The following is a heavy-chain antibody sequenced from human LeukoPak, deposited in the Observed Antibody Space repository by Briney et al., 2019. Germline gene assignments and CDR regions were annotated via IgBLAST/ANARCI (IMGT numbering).Heavy chain of an antibody. CDR3: ARVPMAAAGTSFDY. J-gene: IGHJ4*02. V-gene: IGHV1-8*01. D-gene: IGHD6-13*01. CDR2: MNPNSGNT. CDR1: GYTFTSYD. Sequence: GASVKVSCKASGYTFTSYDIKWVRQATGQGLEWMGWMNPNSGNTGYAQKFQGRVTMTRDTSISTAYMELSRLRSDDTAVYYCARVPMAAAGTSFDYWGQGTLVTVSS.